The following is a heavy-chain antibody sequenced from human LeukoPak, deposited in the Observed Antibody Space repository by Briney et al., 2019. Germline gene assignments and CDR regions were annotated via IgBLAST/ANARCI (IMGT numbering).Heavy chain of an antibody. V-gene: IGHV4-4*07. D-gene: IGHD6-19*01. CDR3: ARGAAVAGTRGYFDY. J-gene: IGHJ4*02. Sequence: SETLSLTCTVSGGSISSYYWSWIRQPAGKGLEWIGRIYTSGSTNYNPPLKSRVTMSVDTSKNQFSLKLSSVTAADTAVYYCARGAAVAGTRGYFDYWGQGTLVTVSS. CDR1: GGSISSYY. CDR2: IYTSGST.